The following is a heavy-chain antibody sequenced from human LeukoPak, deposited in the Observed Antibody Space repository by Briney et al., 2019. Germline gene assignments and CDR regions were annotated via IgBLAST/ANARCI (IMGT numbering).Heavy chain of an antibody. Sequence: GRSLRLSCAASGFTFSSYGMHWVRQAPGKGLEWVAVISYDGSNKYYADSVKGRFTISRDNSKNTLYLQMNSLRAEDTAVYYCAKDRGDYGYYYYGMDVWGQGTTVTVS. J-gene: IGHJ6*02. CDR3: AKDRGDYGYYYYGMDV. V-gene: IGHV3-30*18. D-gene: IGHD4-17*01. CDR1: GFTFSSYG. CDR2: ISYDGSNK.